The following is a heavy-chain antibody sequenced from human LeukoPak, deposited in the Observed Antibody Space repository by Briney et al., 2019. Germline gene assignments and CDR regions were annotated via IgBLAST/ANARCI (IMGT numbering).Heavy chain of an antibody. D-gene: IGHD3-3*01. Sequence: PGRSLRLSCAASGFTFSSYGMHWVRQAPGKGLEWVAVIWYDGSNKYYADSVKGRFTISRDNSKNTLYLQMNSLRAEDTAVYYCARKNYDFWSGYFTGWGQGTLVTVSP. CDR1: GFTFSSYG. J-gene: IGHJ4*02. CDR3: ARKNYDFWSGYFTG. CDR2: IWYDGSNK. V-gene: IGHV3-33*01.